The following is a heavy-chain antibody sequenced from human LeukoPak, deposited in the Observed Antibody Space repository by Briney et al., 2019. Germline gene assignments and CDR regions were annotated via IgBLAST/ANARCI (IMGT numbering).Heavy chain of an antibody. V-gene: IGHV1-2*02. CDR2: INPNSGGT. CDR3: ASFVGYCTNGVCP. J-gene: IGHJ5*02. D-gene: IGHD2-8*01. CDR1: GYTFTSYY. Sequence: ASVKVSCKASGYTFTSYYMHWVRQAPGQGLEWMGWINPNSGGTNYAQKFQGRVTMTRDTSISTAYMELSRLRSDDTAVYHCASFVGYCTNGVCPWGQGTLVTVSS.